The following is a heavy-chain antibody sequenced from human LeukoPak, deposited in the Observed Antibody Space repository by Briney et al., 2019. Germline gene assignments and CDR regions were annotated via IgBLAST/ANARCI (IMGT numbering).Heavy chain of an antibody. J-gene: IGHJ4*02. V-gene: IGHV4-31*03. Sequence: PSQTLSLTCTVSGGSISRSGYYWSWIRQHPGKGLEWIGYIYYSGSTYYNPSLKSRVTISVDTSKNQFSLKLSSVTAADTAVYYCARRSPRPIGISWGQGTLVTVSS. D-gene: IGHD1-14*01. CDR3: ARRSPRPIGIS. CDR1: GGSISRSGYY. CDR2: IYYSGST.